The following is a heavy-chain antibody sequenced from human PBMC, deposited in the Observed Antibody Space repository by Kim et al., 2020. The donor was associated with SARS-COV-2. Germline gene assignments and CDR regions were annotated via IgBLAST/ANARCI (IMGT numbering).Heavy chain of an antibody. CDR2: ISSSGSRT. Sequence: GGSLRLSCAASGFRSRYYALIWVRQAPGKGLEWISGISSSGSRTYYADSVKGRFTISRDASTNTLYLQMNSLRVDDTAVYYCAKDPWSDMEPGEDHWGQGTLVTVSS. D-gene: IGHD3-10*01. CDR3: AKDPWSDMEPGEDH. CDR1: GFRSRYYA. J-gene: IGHJ4*02. V-gene: IGHV3-23*01.